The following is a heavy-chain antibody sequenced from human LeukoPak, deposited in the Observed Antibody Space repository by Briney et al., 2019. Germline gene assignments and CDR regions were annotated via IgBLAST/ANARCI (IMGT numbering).Heavy chain of an antibody. Sequence: SSETLSLTCAVSGGSISSSNWWSWVRQPPGKGLEWIGEIYHSGSTNYNPSLKSRVTISVDTSKNQFSLKLSSVTAADTAVYYCARVRIAAAGTKAFDIWGQGTMVTVSS. CDR3: ARVRIAAAGTKAFDI. CDR2: IYHSGST. D-gene: IGHD6-13*01. J-gene: IGHJ3*02. V-gene: IGHV4-4*02. CDR1: GGSISSSNW.